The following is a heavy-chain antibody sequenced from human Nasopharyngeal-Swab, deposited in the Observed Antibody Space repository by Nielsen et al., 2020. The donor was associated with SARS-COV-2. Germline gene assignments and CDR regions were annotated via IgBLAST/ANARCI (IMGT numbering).Heavy chain of an antibody. CDR1: GGSISSYD. CDR3: ARDGVRGVINWFAP. Sequence: SETLSLTCTASGGSISSYDWSWIRQPPGKGLEWIGYIYYSGSTNYNPSLKRRVTISVDTSKDQFSLKLSSVTAADTAVYYCARDGVRGVINWFAPWGQGTLVTVSS. J-gene: IGHJ5*02. V-gene: IGHV4-59*01. CDR2: IYYSGST. D-gene: IGHD3-10*01.